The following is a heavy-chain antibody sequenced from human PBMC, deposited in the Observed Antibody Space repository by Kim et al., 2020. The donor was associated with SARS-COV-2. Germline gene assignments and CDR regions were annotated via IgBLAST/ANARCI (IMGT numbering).Heavy chain of an antibody. CDR2: ISSSSSYT. J-gene: IGHJ4*02. Sequence: GGSLRLSCAASGFTFSDYYMSWIRQAPGKGLEWVSYISSSSSYTNYADSVKGRFTISRDNAKNSLYLQMNSLRAEDTAVYYCARTRFGESFDYWGQGTLVTVSS. D-gene: IGHD3-10*01. CDR1: GFTFSDYY. V-gene: IGHV3-11*03. CDR3: ARTRFGESFDY.